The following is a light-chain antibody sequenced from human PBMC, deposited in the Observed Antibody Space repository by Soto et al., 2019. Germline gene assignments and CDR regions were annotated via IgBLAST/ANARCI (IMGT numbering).Light chain of an antibody. Sequence: QSALTQPASVSGSPGQSITISCTGTSSDVGGYNYVSSYQQHPGKAPKLMIYEVNNRPSGVANRFSGSKSGNTASLTISGLQAEDEAYYYCSSHTTSGTLIFGGGTKLTVL. CDR3: SSHTTSGTLI. J-gene: IGLJ2*01. V-gene: IGLV2-14*01. CDR1: SSDVGGYNY. CDR2: EVN.